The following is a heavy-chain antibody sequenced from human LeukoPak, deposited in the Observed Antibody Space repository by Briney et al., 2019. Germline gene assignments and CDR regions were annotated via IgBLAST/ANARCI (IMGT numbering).Heavy chain of an antibody. CDR1: GFAFNTYS. CDR2: ITSTSSTI. Sequence: PGGSLRLSCAVSGFAFNTYSMNWVRQAPGKGLEWVSYITSTSSTIHHADSVKGRFTISRDNVKNSLSLQMNSLRAEDTAVYYCASVRAGLSAGYYYYMDVWGKGTTVTVSS. V-gene: IGHV3-48*01. CDR3: ASVRAGLSAGYYYYMDV. J-gene: IGHJ6*03. D-gene: IGHD3-16*01.